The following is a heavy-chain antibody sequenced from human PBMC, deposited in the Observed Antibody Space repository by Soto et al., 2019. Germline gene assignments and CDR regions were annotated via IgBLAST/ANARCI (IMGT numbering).Heavy chain of an antibody. J-gene: IGHJ4*02. CDR1: GASISNYF. CDR3: ARESVGERPLDY. Sequence: QVQLQESGPGLVKPSETLSLTCTVSGASISNYFWTWIRQPAGKGLEWIGRINPSGITNYNPSLTSRVTMSVDTSKNQFSLKLTSVTAADTAVYYCARESVGERPLDYWGQGTLVTVSS. CDR2: INPSGIT. V-gene: IGHV4-4*07. D-gene: IGHD3-16*01.